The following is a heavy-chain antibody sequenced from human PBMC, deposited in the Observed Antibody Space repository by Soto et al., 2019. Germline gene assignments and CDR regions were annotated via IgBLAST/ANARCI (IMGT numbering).Heavy chain of an antibody. CDR1: GDTFSRYT. J-gene: IGHJ5*02. Sequence: QVQLVQSGAEVKKPGSSVKVSCKASGDTFSRYTISWVRQAPGQGLEWMGRIIPILGIANYAQKFQGRVTIIADKSTSTAYMELSSLRSEDTAVYYCARDPSERYCSGGSCYSRWFDPWGQGTLVTVSS. V-gene: IGHV1-69*08. CDR3: ARDPSERYCSGGSCYSRWFDP. CDR2: IIPILGIA. D-gene: IGHD2-15*01.